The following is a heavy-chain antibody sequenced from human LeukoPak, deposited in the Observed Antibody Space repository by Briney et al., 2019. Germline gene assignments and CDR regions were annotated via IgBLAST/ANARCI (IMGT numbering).Heavy chain of an antibody. CDR2: ISSSGRTI. Sequence: PGGSLRLSCAASGFTLRSSGMNWVRQAPGKGLEWVSYISSSGRTIYYADSVKGRFTISRDNAKNSLYLQMNSLRAEDTAVYYCAALEIVGLTAPLFYYWGEGTVVTVSS. CDR3: AALEIVGLTAPLFYY. J-gene: IGHJ4*02. D-gene: IGHD2-21*02. CDR1: GFTLRSSG. V-gene: IGHV3-48*03.